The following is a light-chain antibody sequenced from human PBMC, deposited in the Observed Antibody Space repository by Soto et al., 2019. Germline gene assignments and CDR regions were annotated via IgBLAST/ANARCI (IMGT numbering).Light chain of an antibody. J-gene: IGKJ5*01. Sequence: AIRMTQSPSSFSASTGDRVTITCRASQGISSYLAWYQQKPGKAPKLLIYAASTLQSGVPSRFSGSGSGTDFNLTISCLQSEDFATYYCHQYYSYPATFGQGTRLEIK. CDR1: QGISSY. V-gene: IGKV1-8*01. CDR2: AAS. CDR3: HQYYSYPAT.